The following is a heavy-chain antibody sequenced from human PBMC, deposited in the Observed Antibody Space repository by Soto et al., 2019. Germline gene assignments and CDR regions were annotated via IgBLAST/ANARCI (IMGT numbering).Heavy chain of an antibody. CDR3: ARRGRWLHFYCQQ. CDR1: CGSFSGYY. J-gene: IGHJ1*01. CDR2: INHSGST. Sequence: SETLSLTCFVYCGSFSGYYWSWIRQPPGKGLEWIGEINHSGSTNYNPSLKSRVTISVDTSKNQFSLKLSSVTAADTAGYYCARRGRWLHFYCQQCGQRTRFTVSS. D-gene: IGHD1-26*01. V-gene: IGHV4-34*01.